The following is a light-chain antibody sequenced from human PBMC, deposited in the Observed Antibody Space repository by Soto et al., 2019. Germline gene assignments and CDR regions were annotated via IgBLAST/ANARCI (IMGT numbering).Light chain of an antibody. V-gene: IGLV2-8*01. Sequence: QSVLTQPPSASGSPGQSVAISCTGTSLDVGGYNYVSWYQQHPGKAPKLMIYEVNKRPSGVPDRFSGSKSGNTASLTVSGLQAEDEADYYCSSYAGSSNVFGTGTKVTVL. CDR1: SLDVGGYNY. CDR2: EVN. J-gene: IGLJ1*01. CDR3: SSYAGSSNV.